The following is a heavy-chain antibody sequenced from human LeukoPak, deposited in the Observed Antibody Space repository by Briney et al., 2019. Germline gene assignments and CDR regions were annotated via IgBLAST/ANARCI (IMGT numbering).Heavy chain of an antibody. D-gene: IGHD1-14*01. V-gene: IGHV3-48*04. Sequence: TGGSLRLSCAASGFTFSSYSMNWVRRAPGKGLEWVSYISSSSTIYYADSVKGRFTISRDNAKNSLYLQMNSLRAEDTAVYYCAGNPPYYYYMDVWGKGTTVTVSS. CDR1: GFTFSSYS. CDR3: AGNPPYYYYMDV. J-gene: IGHJ6*03. CDR2: ISSSSTI.